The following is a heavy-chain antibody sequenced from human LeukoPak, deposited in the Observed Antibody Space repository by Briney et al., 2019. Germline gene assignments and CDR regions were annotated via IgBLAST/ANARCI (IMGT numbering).Heavy chain of an antibody. CDR2: NNPSGGRP. CDR3: ARAGIFDY. Sequence: ASVKVSCKASLYTFTIYYIHWVRQAPGHGLEWMGINNPSGGRPSSAQKVQGRGTMTRDTSTSTVYMELSSLRAEDTAVYYCARAGIFDYWGQGTLVTVSS. CDR1: LYTFTIYY. V-gene: IGHV1-46*01. D-gene: IGHD3-10*01. J-gene: IGHJ4*02.